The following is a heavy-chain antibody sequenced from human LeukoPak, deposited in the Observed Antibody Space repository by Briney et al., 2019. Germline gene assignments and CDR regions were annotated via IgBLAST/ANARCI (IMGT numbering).Heavy chain of an antibody. D-gene: IGHD1-26*01. J-gene: IGHJ4*02. Sequence: GGSLRLSCAASGFTFNNYWMHWVRQAPGKGLVWVSRINSDGSRTSYADSVKGRFTISRDNAKNTLYLQMNSQRAEDTAVYYCARDLVSGSLDYWGQGTRGIVSS. CDR3: ARDLVSGSLDY. CDR1: GFTFNNYW. V-gene: IGHV3-74*01. CDR2: INSDGSRT.